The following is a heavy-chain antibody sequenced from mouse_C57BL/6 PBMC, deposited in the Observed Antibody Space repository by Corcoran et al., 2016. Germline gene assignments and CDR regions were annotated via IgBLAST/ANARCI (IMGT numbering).Heavy chain of an antibody. V-gene: IGHV1-19*01. CDR3: ARSIYDGYYFDY. CDR1: GYTFTDYY. CDR2: INPYNGGT. Sequence: EVQLQQSGPVLVKPGASVKMSCKASGYTFTDYYMNWVKQSHGKSLEWIGVINPYNGGTSYNQKFKGKATLTVDKSSSTAYMELNSLTSEDSAVYYCARSIYDGYYFDYWGQGTTLTVSS. J-gene: IGHJ2*01. D-gene: IGHD2-3*01.